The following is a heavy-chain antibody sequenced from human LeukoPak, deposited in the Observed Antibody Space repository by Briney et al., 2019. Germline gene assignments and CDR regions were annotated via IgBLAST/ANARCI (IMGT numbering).Heavy chain of an antibody. V-gene: IGHV3-23*01. J-gene: IGHJ4*02. CDR2: ITGSGGST. CDR3: AKCGNSGCHLIDY. Sequence: VGSLRLSCAASGFTFSSYAMGWVRQAPGKGLEGVSLITGSGGSTFYADSVKGRFTISRDNSKSTLYLQMDSLRAEDTAVYYCAKCGNSGCHLIDYWGQGTLVTVSS. D-gene: IGHD5-12*01. CDR1: GFTFSSYA.